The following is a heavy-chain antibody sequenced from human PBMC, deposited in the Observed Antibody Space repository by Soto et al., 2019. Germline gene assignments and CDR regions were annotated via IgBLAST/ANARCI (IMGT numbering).Heavy chain of an antibody. CDR3: TTYTGTYRDY. CDR1: GLRFTSYG. CDR2: ITSGSGVT. Sequence: GGSLRLSCVASGLRFTSYGMSWVHQAPGRGLEWVSSITSGSGVTFYADSVKGRFTISRDNAKNSLHLQMNSLRAEDTAVYYCTTYTGTYRDYWGLGTLVTVSS. J-gene: IGHJ4*02. D-gene: IGHD1-26*01. V-gene: IGHV3-21*01.